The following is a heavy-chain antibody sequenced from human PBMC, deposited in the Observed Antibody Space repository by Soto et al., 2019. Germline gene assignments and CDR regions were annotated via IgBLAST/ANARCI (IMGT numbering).Heavy chain of an antibody. CDR3: ARADDFSDRFDY. D-gene: IGHD4-17*01. Sequence: SQTLSVACIVSVGSISTGDFYWSWIRQPPGKGLELIGNIYYSGSTYYNPSRRSRASVSVDTSQNQLSLKLSSLTAADTAVYFCARADDFSDRFDYWGQGALVTVSS. CDR1: VGSISTGDFY. J-gene: IGHJ4*02. CDR2: IYYSGST. V-gene: IGHV4-30-4*08.